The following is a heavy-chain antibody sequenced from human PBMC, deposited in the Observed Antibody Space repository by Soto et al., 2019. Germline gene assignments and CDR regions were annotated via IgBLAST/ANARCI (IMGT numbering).Heavy chain of an antibody. J-gene: IGHJ4*02. CDR1: GYNFNDYF. CDR3: AAETGADTFDY. Sequence: QVHLVQSGDEVGEPGASVKVSCKAAGYNFNDYFMHWVRQAPGQVLEWMGWIKPRSGETKYEQKFHGRVTLTSDMSISTAYIEVTLVTSDDTAVYFCAAETGADTFDYWGQGTLVIVST. V-gene: IGHV1-2*02. D-gene: IGHD1-1*01. CDR2: IKPRSGET.